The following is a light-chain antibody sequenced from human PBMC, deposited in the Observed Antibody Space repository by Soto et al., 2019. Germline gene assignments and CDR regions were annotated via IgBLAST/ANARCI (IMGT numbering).Light chain of an antibody. CDR3: SSYTSSSTRV. CDR2: DVV. Sequence: QSALTQPASVSGSPGQSITISCTGSSSDIGYYNYVSWYQHHPGKAPQLIIFDVVNRPSGVSNRFSGSKSGNTASLTISGLQAEDEADYYCSSYTSSSTRVFGGGTKVTVL. CDR1: SSDIGYYNY. J-gene: IGLJ3*02. V-gene: IGLV2-14*03.